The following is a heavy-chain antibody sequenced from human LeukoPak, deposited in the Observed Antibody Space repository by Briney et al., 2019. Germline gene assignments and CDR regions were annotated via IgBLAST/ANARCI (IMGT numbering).Heavy chain of an antibody. D-gene: IGHD4-23*01. CDR3: ARGMVAVVTTDY. V-gene: IGHV1-69*04. CDR2: IIPILGIA. J-gene: IGHJ4*02. Sequence: ASVKVSCKASGYNLNTYHMHWVRQAPGQGLEWMGRIIPILGIANYAQKFQGRVTITADKSTSTAYMELSSLRSEDTAVYYCARGMVAVVTTDYWGQGTLVTVSS. CDR1: GYNLNTYH.